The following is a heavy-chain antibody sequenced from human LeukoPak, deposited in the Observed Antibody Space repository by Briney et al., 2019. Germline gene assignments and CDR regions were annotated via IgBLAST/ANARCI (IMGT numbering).Heavy chain of an antibody. V-gene: IGHV1-2*02. CDR2: INPNSGGT. D-gene: IGHD4-17*01. Sequence: ASVKVSCKASGYTFTGYYMHWVRQAPGQGLEWMGWINPNSGGTNYAQKFQGRVTMTRDTSISTAYMELSRLRSDDTAVYYCAREPLSGDYSYMDVWGKGTTVTVSS. CDR3: AREPLSGDYSYMDV. CDR1: GYTFTGYY. J-gene: IGHJ6*03.